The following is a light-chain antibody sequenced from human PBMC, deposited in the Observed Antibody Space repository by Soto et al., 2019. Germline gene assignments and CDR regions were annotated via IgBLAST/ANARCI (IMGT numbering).Light chain of an antibody. Sequence: EIVLTQSPGTLSFSPVERSTVSFRASQSVSSSYLAWYQQKPGQAPRLLIYDASNRATGIPARFSGSGSGTDLTLTISSLEPEDFAVYYCHQRQSWPRTFGQGTKVDIK. CDR2: DAS. CDR3: HQRQSWPRT. J-gene: IGKJ1*01. V-gene: IGKV3D-20*02. CDR1: QSVSSSY.